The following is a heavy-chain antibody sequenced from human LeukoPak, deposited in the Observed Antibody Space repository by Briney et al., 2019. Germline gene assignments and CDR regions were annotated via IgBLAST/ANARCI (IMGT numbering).Heavy chain of an antibody. J-gene: IGHJ4*02. CDR3: ARLTRIEEVVGAPNEDY. CDR1: GGSFSGYY. V-gene: IGHV4-34*01. D-gene: IGHD1-26*01. Sequence: SETLSLTCAVYGGSFSGYYWSWIRQPPGKGLEWIGEINHSGSTNYNLSLKSRVTISVDTSKNQFSLKLSSVTAADTAVYYCARLTRIEEVVGAPNEDYWGQGTLVTVSS. CDR2: INHSGST.